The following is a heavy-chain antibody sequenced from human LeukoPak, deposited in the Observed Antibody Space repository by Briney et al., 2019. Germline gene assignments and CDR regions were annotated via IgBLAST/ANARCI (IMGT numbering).Heavy chain of an antibody. J-gene: IGHJ4*02. CDR2: LSGSGSNS. CDR3: AKGRREVVTAIFDF. V-gene: IGHV3-23*01. CDR1: GITFSKYA. Sequence: GGSLRLSCAASGITFSKYAMSWVRQAPGKGLEWVSSLSGSGSNSYYGDSVRGRFTISRDNSKNTLYLQMNSLRGEDTAVYYCAKGRREVVTAIFDFWGQGTLLTVSS. D-gene: IGHD2-21*02.